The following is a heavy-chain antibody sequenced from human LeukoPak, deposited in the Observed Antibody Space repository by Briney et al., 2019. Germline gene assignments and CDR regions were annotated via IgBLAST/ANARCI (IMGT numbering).Heavy chain of an antibody. V-gene: IGHV3-30*03. J-gene: IGHJ4*02. D-gene: IGHD3-10*01. CDR2: ISYDGSNK. Sequence: GGSLRLSCAASGFTFSSYDMTWVRQAPGKGLEWVAVISYDGSNKYYADSVKGRFTISRDNSKNTLYLQMNSLRAEDTAVYYCARDLPHAGGSGRPRFDYWGQGTLVTVSS. CDR1: GFTFSSYD. CDR3: ARDLPHAGGSGRPRFDY.